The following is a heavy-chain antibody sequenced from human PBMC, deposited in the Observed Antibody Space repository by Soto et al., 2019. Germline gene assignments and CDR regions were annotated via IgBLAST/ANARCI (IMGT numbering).Heavy chain of an antibody. CDR2: ISSSSSYI. CDR3: ARDQPGYSYGYGLGY. Sequence: EVQLVESGGGLVKPGGSLSLSCAASGFTFSSYSMTWVRQAPGKGLEWVSSISSSSSYIYYADSVKGRFTISRDNAKNSLYLQMNSLRAEDTAVYYCARDQPGYSYGYGLGYWGQGTLVTVSS. CDR1: GFTFSSYS. J-gene: IGHJ4*02. D-gene: IGHD5-18*01. V-gene: IGHV3-21*01.